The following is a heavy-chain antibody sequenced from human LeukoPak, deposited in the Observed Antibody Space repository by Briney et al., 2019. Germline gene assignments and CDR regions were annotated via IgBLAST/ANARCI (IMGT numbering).Heavy chain of an antibody. J-gene: IGHJ4*02. D-gene: IGHD6-6*01. CDR2: IGTAGDT. Sequence: GGSLRLSCAASGFTFSSYDMHWVRQATGKGLEWVSAIGTAGDTYYPGSVKGRFTISRENAKNSLYLQMNSLRAEDTAVYYCAREGEYSSSSGPAYYFDYWGQGTLVTVSS. CDR1: GFTFSSYD. CDR3: AREGEYSSSSGPAYYFDY. V-gene: IGHV3-13*01.